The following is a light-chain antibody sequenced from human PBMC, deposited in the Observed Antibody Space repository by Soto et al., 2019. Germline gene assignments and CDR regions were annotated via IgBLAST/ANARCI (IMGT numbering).Light chain of an antibody. CDR3: QQYSNWYT. V-gene: IGKV3-15*01. CDR2: DTS. CDR1: QSVSNN. J-gene: IGKJ2*01. Sequence: EIVMTQSPATLSVSPGERATLSCRPSQSVSNNLAWYQQKPAQAPRLLIYDTSTRATGISARFSGSGSGTDFTLTISSLQSEDFAVYYCQQYSNWYTFGQGTKLEIK.